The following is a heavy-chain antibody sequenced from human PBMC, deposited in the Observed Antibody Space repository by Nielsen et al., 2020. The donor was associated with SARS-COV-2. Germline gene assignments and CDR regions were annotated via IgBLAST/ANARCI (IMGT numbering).Heavy chain of an antibody. CDR3: AKGGGSGWYSLPFDY. Sequence: GESLKISCAASGFTFSSYAMSWVRQAPGKGLEWVSAISGSGGSTYYADSVKGRFTISRDNSKNTLYLQMNSLRAEDTAVYYCAKGGGSGWYSLPFDYWGQGTLVTVSS. V-gene: IGHV3-23*01. CDR1: GFTFSSYA. CDR2: ISGSGGST. D-gene: IGHD6-19*01. J-gene: IGHJ4*02.